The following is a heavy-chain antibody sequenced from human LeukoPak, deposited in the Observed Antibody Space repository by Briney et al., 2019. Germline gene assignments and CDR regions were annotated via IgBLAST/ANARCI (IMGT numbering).Heavy chain of an antibody. J-gene: IGHJ4*02. CDR1: GYTFTSYY. Sequence: ASVKVSCKASGYTFTSYYMHWVRQAPGQGLEWMGIINPSGGSTSYAQKFQGRVTMTRDMSTSTVYMELSSLRSEDTAVYYCARDRGTVTTGNPSLPYFDYWGQGTLVTVSS. V-gene: IGHV1-46*01. CDR3: ARDRGTVTTGNPSLPYFDY. CDR2: INPSGGST. D-gene: IGHD4-11*01.